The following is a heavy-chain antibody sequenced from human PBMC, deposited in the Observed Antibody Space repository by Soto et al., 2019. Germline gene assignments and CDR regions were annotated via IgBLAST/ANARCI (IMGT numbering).Heavy chain of an antibody. V-gene: IGHV3-33*01. Sequence: QVHLVESGGGVVQPGRSLGLSCAASGFTFSNYGIHWVRQAPGKGLEWVAAIWYDGSNKYYAASVKGRFSISRDNSKSTVYMQMNSLTAEDTAVYYCARDLLVATSSPWYAWASDMWGQGTMVTVSS. CDR3: ARDLLVATSSPWYAWASDM. CDR2: IWYDGSNK. CDR1: GFTFSNYG. J-gene: IGHJ3*02. D-gene: IGHD2-2*01.